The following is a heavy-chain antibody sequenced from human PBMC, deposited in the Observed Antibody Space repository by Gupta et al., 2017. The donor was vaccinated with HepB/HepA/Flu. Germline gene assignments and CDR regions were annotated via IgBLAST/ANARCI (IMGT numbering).Heavy chain of an antibody. Sequence: QVQLVQSGAEVKKPGSSVKVSCKASGGTSSSYVITWVRQAPGQGLEWMGGIIPIIGTPSYAQKFQGRITITADESTSTAYMELSSLRSEDTAMYYCARRYGDYYFDYWGQGTLVTVSS. CDR3: ARRYGDYYFDY. D-gene: IGHD4-17*01. CDR1: GGTSSSYV. V-gene: IGHV1-69*01. J-gene: IGHJ4*02. CDR2: IIPIIGTP.